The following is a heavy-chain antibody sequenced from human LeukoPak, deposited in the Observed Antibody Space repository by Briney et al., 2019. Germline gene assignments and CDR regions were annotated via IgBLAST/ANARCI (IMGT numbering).Heavy chain of an antibody. Sequence: GGSLRLSCAASGFTFSSYTMNWVRQTPGKGLEWVAATVGGRPDTYHAESVKGRFTVSRDDSRDTLFLQMNRLSVDDTAIYYCTKAPLRSCSGAFCYPFDYWGQGTLVTVSS. J-gene: IGHJ4*02. CDR2: TVGGRPDT. CDR1: GFTFSSYT. D-gene: IGHD2-8*02. V-gene: IGHV3-23*01. CDR3: TKAPLRSCSGAFCYPFDY.